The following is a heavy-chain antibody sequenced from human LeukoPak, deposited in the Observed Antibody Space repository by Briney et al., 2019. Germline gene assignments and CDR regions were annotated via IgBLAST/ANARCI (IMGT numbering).Heavy chain of an antibody. CDR2: IYYSGTT. D-gene: IGHD4-23*01. CDR3: ARGYSTSDY. CDR1: GGSISSYY. Sequence: SETLSLTCTVSGGSISSYYWSWIRQPPGKGLEWIGYIYYSGTTNYNPSLKSRVTISVDTSKNQFSLKLSSVTAADTAVYYCARGYSTSDYWGQGTLVTVSS. J-gene: IGHJ4*02. V-gene: IGHV4-59*01.